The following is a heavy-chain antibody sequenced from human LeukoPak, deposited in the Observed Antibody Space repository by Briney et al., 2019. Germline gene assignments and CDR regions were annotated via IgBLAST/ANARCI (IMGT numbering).Heavy chain of an antibody. Sequence: ASVKVSCKASGYSFTGYYMHWVRQAPGQGLEWMGWINPNSGGTNYAQKFQGRVTMTRDTSISTAYMELSRLRSDDTAVYYCARDQRPRYGMDVWGQGTTVTVSS. CDR3: ARDQRPRYGMDV. V-gene: IGHV1-2*02. CDR1: GYSFTGYY. CDR2: INPNSGGT. J-gene: IGHJ6*02.